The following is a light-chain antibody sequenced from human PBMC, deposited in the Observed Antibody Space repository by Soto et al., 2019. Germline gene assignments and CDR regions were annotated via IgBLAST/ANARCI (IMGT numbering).Light chain of an antibody. V-gene: IGKV3-15*01. CDR2: GAS. Sequence: EIVMTQSPATLSASPGERATLSCRASQSINSNLAWYQQKPGKAPRLLIYGASTRATGIPARFSGSGSGTDFTLTITSLQSEAVAVYYGQPYNNWSITFGLGTRVEIK. J-gene: IGKJ5*01. CDR1: QSINSN. CDR3: QPYNNWSIT.